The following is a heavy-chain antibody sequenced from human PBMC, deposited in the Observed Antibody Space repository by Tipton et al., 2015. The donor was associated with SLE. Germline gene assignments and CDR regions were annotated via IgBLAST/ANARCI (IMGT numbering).Heavy chain of an antibody. Sequence: LRLSCTVSGGSINRGDYYWVWIRQPPGKGLEWIGSFYDGGSTYYNPSLKSRVAISADTSKNQFSLKVSSVTAADTAIYYCAGRSLSAVPKWGQGTLVTVSS. CDR3: AGRSLSAVPK. CDR1: GGSINRGDYY. D-gene: IGHD6-13*01. J-gene: IGHJ4*02. V-gene: IGHV4-39*01. CDR2: FYDGGST.